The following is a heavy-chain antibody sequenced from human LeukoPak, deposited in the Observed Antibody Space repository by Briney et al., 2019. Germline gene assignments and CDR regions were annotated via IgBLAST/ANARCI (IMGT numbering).Heavy chain of an antibody. CDR3: ARGDLVPAALLDY. CDR1: GFTFSKFG. J-gene: IGHJ4*02. V-gene: IGHV3-30*19. CDR2: ISYDGSNK. Sequence: GGSLRLSCGASGFTFSKFGMHWVRQAPGKGLEWVAVISYDGSNKYYADSVKGRFTISRDNSKNTLYLQMNSLRAEDTAVYYCARGDLVPAALLDYWGQGTLVTVSS. D-gene: IGHD2-2*01.